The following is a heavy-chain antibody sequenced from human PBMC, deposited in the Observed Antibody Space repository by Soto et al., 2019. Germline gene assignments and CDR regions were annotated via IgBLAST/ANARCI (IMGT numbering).Heavy chain of an antibody. J-gene: IGHJ4*02. CDR1: GFTFSGFD. CDR2: IGTAGDT. D-gene: IGHD2-15*01. V-gene: IGHV3-13*01. Sequence: EVQLVESGGNLVQPGGSLRLSCEASGFTFSGFDMHWVRQPTRKGLEWVSTIGTAGDTYYAVSVKGRFTISRDNAKNSLSLQMNSLRAGDTAVYFCARSQEVGAHFFDSWGQGTQVTVSS. CDR3: ARSQEVGAHFFDS.